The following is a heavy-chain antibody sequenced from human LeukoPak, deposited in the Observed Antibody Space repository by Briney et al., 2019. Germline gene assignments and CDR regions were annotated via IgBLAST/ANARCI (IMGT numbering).Heavy chain of an antibody. J-gene: IGHJ4*02. Sequence: PGGSLRLSCSTSGFTFSNHFMHWVRQAPGKGLEYVSSIGPNRASTLYADSVKGRFTISRDNSKNALYLQLTSLRLEDTALYYCVKDLTGTWSFDYWGQGTLVTVSS. D-gene: IGHD3-9*01. CDR2: IGPNRAST. CDR1: GFTFSNHF. V-gene: IGHV3-64D*06. CDR3: VKDLTGTWSFDY.